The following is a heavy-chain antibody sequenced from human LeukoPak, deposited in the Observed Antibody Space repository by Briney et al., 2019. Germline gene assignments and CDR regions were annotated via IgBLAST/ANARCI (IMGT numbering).Heavy chain of an antibody. D-gene: IGHD6-13*01. Sequence: SETLSLTCTVSGGSISSYYWSWIRQPPGKGLEWIGYIYYSGSTNYNPSLKSRVTISVDTSKNQFSLKLSSVTAAATAVYYCARDWAAAGFFFDYWGQGTLVTVSS. CDR3: ARDWAAAGFFFDY. CDR2: IYYSGST. J-gene: IGHJ4*02. CDR1: GGSISSYY. V-gene: IGHV4-59*01.